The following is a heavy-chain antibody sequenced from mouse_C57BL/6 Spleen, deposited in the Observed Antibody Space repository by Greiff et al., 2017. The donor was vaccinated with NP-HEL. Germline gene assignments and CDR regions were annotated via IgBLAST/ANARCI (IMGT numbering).Heavy chain of an antibody. D-gene: IGHD2-5*01. CDR3: AREAYYSNPFDY. CDR1: GYTFTDYY. Sequence: EVQLQQSGPELVKPGASVKISCKASGYTFTDYYMNWVKQSHGKSLEWIGDINPNNGGTSYNQKFKGKATLTVDKSSSTAYMELRSLTSEDSAVYYCAREAYYSNPFDYWGQGTTLTVSS. J-gene: IGHJ2*01. V-gene: IGHV1-26*01. CDR2: INPNNGGT.